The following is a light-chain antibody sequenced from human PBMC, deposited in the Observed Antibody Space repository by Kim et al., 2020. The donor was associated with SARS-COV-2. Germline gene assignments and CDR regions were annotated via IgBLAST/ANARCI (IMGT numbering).Light chain of an antibody. V-gene: IGLV3-1*01. J-gene: IGLJ2*01. CDR2: QDR. CDR3: QAWDSSTVV. CDR1: KLGDKY. Sequence: ESPGQTASITCSGDKLGDKYACWYQQKPGQSPVLVIYQDRKRPSGIPERFSGSNAGNTATLTISGTQAMDEADYYCQAWDSSTVVFGGGTQLTVL.